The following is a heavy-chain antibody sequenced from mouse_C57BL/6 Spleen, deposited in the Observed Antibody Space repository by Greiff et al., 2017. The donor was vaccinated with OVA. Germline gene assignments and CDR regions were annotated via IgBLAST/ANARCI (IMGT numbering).Heavy chain of an antibody. V-gene: IGHV1-85*01. CDR1: GYTFTSYD. CDR3: ASDYYGSSYDYAMDY. Sequence: VKLQQSGPELVKPGASVKLSCKASGYTFTSYDINWVKQRPGQGLEWIGWIYPRDGSTKYNEKFKGKATLTVDTSSSTAYMELHSLTSEDSAVYFCASDYYGSSYDYAMDYWGQGTSVTVSS. CDR2: IYPRDGST. J-gene: IGHJ4*01. D-gene: IGHD1-1*01.